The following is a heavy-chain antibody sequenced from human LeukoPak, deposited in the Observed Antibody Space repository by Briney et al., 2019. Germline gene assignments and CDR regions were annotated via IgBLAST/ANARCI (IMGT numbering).Heavy chain of an antibody. CDR3: EKLRSSSSSDAFDI. Sequence: GGSLRLSCAVSGFTFSSYVIHWVRQAPGKGLEWVSGISGGGDTTFYADSVKGRFTISRNNSKNTLYLHMNSLRAEDTAVYYCEKLRSSSSSDAFDIWGQGTMVTVSS. CDR1: GFTFSSYV. V-gene: IGHV3-23*01. CDR2: ISGGGDTT. J-gene: IGHJ3*02. D-gene: IGHD2-2*01.